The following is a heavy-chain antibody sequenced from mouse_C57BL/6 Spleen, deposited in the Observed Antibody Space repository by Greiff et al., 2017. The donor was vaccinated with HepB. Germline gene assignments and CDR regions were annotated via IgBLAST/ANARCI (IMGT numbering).Heavy chain of an antibody. CDR2: IHPNSGST. V-gene: IGHV1-64*01. Sequence: VQLQQPGAELVKPGASVKLSCKASGYTFTSYWMHWVKQRPGQGLEWIGMIHPNSGSTNYNEKFKSKATLTVDKSSSTAYMQLSSLTSEDSAVYYCAVPQASDYDGVANGDYWGQGTTLTVSS. CDR1: GYTFTSYW. D-gene: IGHD2-4*01. CDR3: AVPQASDYDGVANGDY. J-gene: IGHJ2*01.